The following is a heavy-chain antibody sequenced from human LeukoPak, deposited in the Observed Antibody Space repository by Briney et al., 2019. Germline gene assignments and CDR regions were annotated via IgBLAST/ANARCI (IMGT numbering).Heavy chain of an antibody. CDR1: GGSISSYY. D-gene: IGHD5-24*01. J-gene: IGHJ3*02. V-gene: IGHV4-59*01. CDR2: IYYSGST. CDR3: ARESSGVEDFAFDI. Sequence: SETLSLTCTVSGGSISSYYWSWIRQPPGKGLEWIGYIYYSGSTNYNPSLKSRVTISVDTSKNQFSLKLSSVTAADTAVYYCARESSGVEDFAFDIWGQGTMVTVSS.